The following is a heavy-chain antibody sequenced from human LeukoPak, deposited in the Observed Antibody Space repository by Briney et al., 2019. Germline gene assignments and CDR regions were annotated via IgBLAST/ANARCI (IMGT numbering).Heavy chain of an antibody. Sequence: GESLKISCKGSGYSFTTHWIAWVRQMPGKGLEWMGVIYPGDSDTRYSPSFQGQVTISADKSVSTAYLQWSSLKASDTAMYYCARYGALTAHYYSYGMDVWGQGTTVTVSS. CDR2: IYPGDSDT. CDR3: ARYGALTAHYYSYGMDV. V-gene: IGHV5-51*01. D-gene: IGHD4-17*01. J-gene: IGHJ6*02. CDR1: GYSFTTHW.